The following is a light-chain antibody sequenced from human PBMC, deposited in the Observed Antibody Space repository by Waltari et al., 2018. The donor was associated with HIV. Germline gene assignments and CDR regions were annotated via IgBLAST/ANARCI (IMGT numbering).Light chain of an antibody. V-gene: IGLV2-14*01. J-gene: IGLJ3*02. CDR1: SSDIGSSKS. Sequence: QSALTQPASVSGSPGQSITVSCTGTSSDIGSSKSVSWYQQTPGTAPKPMIYEFNNLPSGISNRFSGSKSGTTASLTISGLQAEDEADYYCQSYDNSLSGWVFGGGTKLTV. CDR2: EFN. CDR3: QSYDNSLSGWV.